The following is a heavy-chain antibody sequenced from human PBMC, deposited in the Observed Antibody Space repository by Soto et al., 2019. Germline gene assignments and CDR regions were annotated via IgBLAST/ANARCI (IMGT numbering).Heavy chain of an antibody. Sequence: SETLSLTCAVSGGSISSGGYSWSWIRQPPGKGLEWIGYIYHSGSTYYNPSLKSRVTISVDRSKNQFSLKLSSVTAADTAVYYCARDKTSKKNSSSWYNWFDPWGQGTLVTVAS. CDR2: IYHSGST. CDR1: GGSISSGGYS. J-gene: IGHJ5*02. V-gene: IGHV4-30-2*01. D-gene: IGHD6-13*01. CDR3: ARDKTSKKNSSSWYNWFDP.